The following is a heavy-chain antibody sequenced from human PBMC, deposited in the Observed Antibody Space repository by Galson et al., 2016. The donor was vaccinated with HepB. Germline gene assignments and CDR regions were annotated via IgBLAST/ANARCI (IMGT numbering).Heavy chain of an antibody. V-gene: IGHV4-39*01. D-gene: IGHD2-2*01. CDR1: GGSISSSSYY. CDR3: ARQRGSPAAMGWFDP. CDR2: NYYSGST. Sequence: ETLSLTCTVSGGSISSSSYYWGWIRQPPGKGLEWIGSNYYSGSTYYNPSLKSRVPISVDTTKNQFSLRLSSVTAADTAVYYCARQRGSPAAMGWFDPWGQGTLVTVSS. J-gene: IGHJ5*02.